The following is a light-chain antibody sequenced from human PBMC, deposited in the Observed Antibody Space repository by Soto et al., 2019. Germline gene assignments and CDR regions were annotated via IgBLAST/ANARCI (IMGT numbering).Light chain of an antibody. CDR1: QGISSF. Sequence: DIQMTQSPSSLSASVGDRVTITCRASQGISSFVAWYQQKPGKVPRLLISGASTLQSGVPSRFSGSGSGTDFTLTITSLQPEDVATYYCQKYSSVITFGQGTRPEIK. J-gene: IGKJ5*01. CDR3: QKYSSVIT. CDR2: GAS. V-gene: IGKV1-27*01.